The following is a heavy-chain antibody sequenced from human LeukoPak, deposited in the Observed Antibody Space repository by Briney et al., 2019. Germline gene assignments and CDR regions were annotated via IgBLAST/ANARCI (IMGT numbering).Heavy chain of an antibody. CDR1: GGSVSSGSYY. CDR2: IYYSGST. V-gene: IGHV4-61*01. J-gene: IGHJ5*02. CDR3: AREAVVAATKQYNWFDP. Sequence: SETLSLTCTVSGGSVSSGSYYWSWIRQPPGKGLEWIGYIYYSGSTNYNLSLKSRVTISVDTSKNQFSLKLSSVTAADTAVYYCAREAVVAATKQYNWFDPWGQGTLVTVSS. D-gene: IGHD2-15*01.